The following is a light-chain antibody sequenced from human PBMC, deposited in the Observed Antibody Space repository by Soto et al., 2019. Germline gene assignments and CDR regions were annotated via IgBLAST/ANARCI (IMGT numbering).Light chain of an antibody. CDR1: SSDVGGYNY. CDR2: DVS. V-gene: IGLV2-14*01. CDR3: SSYTSSSTLWGYV. J-gene: IGLJ1*01. Sequence: QSALTQPVSVSGSPGQSITISCTGTSSDVGGYNYVSWYQQHPGKAPKLMIYDVSNRPSGVSNRFSGSKSGNTASLTISGLQAEDEADYYCSSYTSSSTLWGYVFGTGTKVTVL.